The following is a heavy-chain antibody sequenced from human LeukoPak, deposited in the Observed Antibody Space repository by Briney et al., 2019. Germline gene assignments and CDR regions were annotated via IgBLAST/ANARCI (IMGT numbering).Heavy chain of an antibody. CDR2: INSNSGGT. Sequence: ASVKVSFKASGYTFIGFYIHWVRQAPGQGLEWMGWINSNSGGTKYAQKFQGRVTMTRDTSISTVYMELSRLTSDDTAVYYCAREGYYDSSGYPHVFDYWGQGTLVTVSS. J-gene: IGHJ4*02. CDR1: GYTFIGFY. D-gene: IGHD3-22*01. V-gene: IGHV1-2*02. CDR3: AREGYYDSSGYPHVFDY.